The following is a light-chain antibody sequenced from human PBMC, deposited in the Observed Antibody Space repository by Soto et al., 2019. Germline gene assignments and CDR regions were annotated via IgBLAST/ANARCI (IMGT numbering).Light chain of an antibody. CDR3: SSYTSSSSYV. V-gene: IGLV2-14*01. CDR1: SSDVGAYNS. CDR2: DVT. Sequence: LTQPASVSGSPGQSISISCTGTSSDVGAYNSVSWYQQYPGKAPKLMIHDVTNRPSGVSDRFSGSKSGNTASLTISGLQAEDEADYYCSSYTSSSSYVFGGGTKVAVL. J-gene: IGLJ1*01.